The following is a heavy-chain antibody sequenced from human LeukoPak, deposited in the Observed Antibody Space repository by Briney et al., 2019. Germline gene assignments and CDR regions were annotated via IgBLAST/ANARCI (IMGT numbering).Heavy chain of an antibody. V-gene: IGHV3-53*01. CDR1: GFTVSSNY. CDR2: IYSGGST. Sequence: GGSLRLSCAASGFTVSSNYMSWVRQAPGKGLEWVSVIYSGGSTYYADSVKGRFTISRDNSKNTLYLQMNSLRAEDTAVYYCAKDYRGLQLRFDYWGQGTLVTVSS. D-gene: IGHD5-24*01. CDR3: AKDYRGLQLRFDY. J-gene: IGHJ4*02.